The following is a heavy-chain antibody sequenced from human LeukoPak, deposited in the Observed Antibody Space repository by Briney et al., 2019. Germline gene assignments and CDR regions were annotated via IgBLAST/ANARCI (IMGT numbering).Heavy chain of an antibody. CDR1: GGSITIGSYY. CDR2: IYYSGST. V-gene: IGHV4-61*01. D-gene: IGHD3-22*01. CDR3: ARAQEDSSGYYHYYYYMDV. Sequence: WETLSLTCTVSGGSITIGSYYWSWIRQPPGKGLEWIGYIYYSGSTNYNPSLKSRVTISVDTSKNQFSLKLSSVTAADTAVYYCARAQEDSSGYYHYYYYMDVWGKGTTVTVSS. J-gene: IGHJ6*03.